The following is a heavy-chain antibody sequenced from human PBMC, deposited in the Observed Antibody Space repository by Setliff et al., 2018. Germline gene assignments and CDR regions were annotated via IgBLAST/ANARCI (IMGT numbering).Heavy chain of an antibody. CDR2: IITAFGSA. D-gene: IGHD3-9*01. CDR1: GTTFNSHA. J-gene: IGHJ6*03. V-gene: IGHV1-69*06. Sequence: ASVKVSCKTSGTTFNSHAINWVRQAPGQGLEWMGRIITAFGSAISAQKFQDRVSITADRTTYIAYLELTSLTLEDTAVYYCATSPKKVTGSDYYNYYMDVWGKGTTVTVSS. CDR3: ATSPKKVTGSDYYNYYMDV.